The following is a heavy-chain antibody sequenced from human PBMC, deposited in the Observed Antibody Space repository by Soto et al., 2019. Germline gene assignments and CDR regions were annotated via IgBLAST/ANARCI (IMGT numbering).Heavy chain of an antibody. CDR3: ARDSSDCSGGSCYPNYFDY. J-gene: IGHJ4*02. CDR1: GGSISSGGYY. D-gene: IGHD2-15*01. V-gene: IGHV4-31*03. Sequence: SETLSLTCTVSGGSISSGGYYWSWIRQHPGKGLEWIGYIYYSGSTYYNPSLKSRVTISVDTSKNQFSLKLSSVTAADTAVYYCARDSSDCSGGSCYPNYFDYWGQGTLVTVSS. CDR2: IYYSGST.